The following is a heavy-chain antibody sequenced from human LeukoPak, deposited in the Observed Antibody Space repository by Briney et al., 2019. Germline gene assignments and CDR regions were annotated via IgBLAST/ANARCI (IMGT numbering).Heavy chain of an antibody. Sequence: SETLSLTCTVSGGSITSSNYYWGWIRQSPGKGLEWIGGMFHSGSTYFNPSLKSRVTISLDTSKNQFSLRLNSVTAADTAMYYCARHRQGYYYMDVWGKGTTVTVSS. V-gene: IGHV4-39*01. CDR1: GGSITSSNYY. D-gene: IGHD6-6*01. CDR3: ARHRQGYYYMDV. CDR2: MFHSGST. J-gene: IGHJ6*03.